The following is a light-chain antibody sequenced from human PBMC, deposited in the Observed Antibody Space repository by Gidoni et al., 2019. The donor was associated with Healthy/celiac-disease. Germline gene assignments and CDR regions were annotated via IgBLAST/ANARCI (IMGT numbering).Light chain of an antibody. J-gene: IGLJ1*01. Sequence: QSALTQTASVSGSPGQSITISRTGTSSDVGGYNYVSWYQQHPGKAPKLMIYDVSNRPSGVSNRFSGSESGNTASLTISGLQAEDEADYYCSSYTSSSIYVFGAGTKVTVL. V-gene: IGLV2-14*01. CDR3: SSYTSSSIYV. CDR2: DVS. CDR1: SSDVGGYNY.